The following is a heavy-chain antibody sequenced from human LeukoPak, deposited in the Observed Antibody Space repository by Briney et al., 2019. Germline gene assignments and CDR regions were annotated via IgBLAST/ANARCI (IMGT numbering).Heavy chain of an antibody. CDR3: ATASYCSSTSCSNGNAFDI. D-gene: IGHD2-2*01. CDR2: FDPEDGET. Sequence: ASVKVSCKVSGYTLTELSMHWVRQAPGKGLEWMGGFDPEDGETIYAQKFQGRVTMTEDTSTDTAYMELSSLRSEDTAVYCCATASYCSSTSCSNGNAFDIWGQGTMVTDSS. J-gene: IGHJ3*02. CDR1: GYTLTELS. V-gene: IGHV1-24*01.